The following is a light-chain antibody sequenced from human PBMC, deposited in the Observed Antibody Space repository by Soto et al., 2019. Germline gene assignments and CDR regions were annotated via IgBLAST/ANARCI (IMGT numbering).Light chain of an antibody. J-gene: IGLJ2*01. CDR2: LEGSGSY. CDR3: EMWDSNTLVV. CDR1: SAHSSYI. V-gene: IGLV4-60*03. Sequence: QSVLTQSSSASASLGSSVKLTGTLSSAHSSYIIAWHQQQPGKAPRYLMKLEGSGSYNKGSGVPDRFSGSSSGADRYLTISNLLSEDEADYYCEMWDSNTLVVFGGGNQLTVL.